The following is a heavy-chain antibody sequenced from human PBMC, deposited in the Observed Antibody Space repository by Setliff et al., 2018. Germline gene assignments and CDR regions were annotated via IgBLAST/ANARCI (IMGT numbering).Heavy chain of an antibody. Sequence: PSETLSLTCTVSGGSVKSHYWSWIRQTPEKGLEWIGFVFYSGNTYYNASLKSRVTISVDTAQNQFSLSLSSVTAADTAVYYCARVTGFSYMDVWGKGTTVTVSS. V-gene: IGHV4-59*08. CDR3: ARVTGFSYMDV. D-gene: IGHD3-3*01. J-gene: IGHJ6*03. CDR1: GGSVKSHY. CDR2: VFYSGNT.